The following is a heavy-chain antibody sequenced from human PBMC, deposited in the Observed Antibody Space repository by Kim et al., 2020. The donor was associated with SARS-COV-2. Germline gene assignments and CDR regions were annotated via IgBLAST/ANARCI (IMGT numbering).Heavy chain of an antibody. CDR3: ARGRQQLVLSLVY. CDR2: INHSGST. V-gene: IGHV4-34*01. D-gene: IGHD6-13*01. J-gene: IGHJ4*02. CDR1: GGSFSGYY. Sequence: SETLSLTCAVYGGSFSGYYWSWIRQPPGKGLEWIGEINHSGSTNYNPSLKSRVTISVDTSKNQFSLKLSSVTAADTAVYYCARGRQQLVLSLVYWGQGTL.